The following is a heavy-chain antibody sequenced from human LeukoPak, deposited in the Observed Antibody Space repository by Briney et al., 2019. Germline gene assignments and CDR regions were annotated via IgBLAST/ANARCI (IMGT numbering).Heavy chain of an antibody. V-gene: IGHV4-59*03. CDR1: GTTISNYY. J-gene: IGHJ3*02. CDR3: ALDTSGWSDDSFDI. D-gene: IGHD6-19*01. CDR2: VHYSGNI. Sequence: PSETLSLTCTVSGTTISNYYWSWIRQPPGKGLEWIGYVHYSGNINYNPSLKSRVTISIDTSSNQFSLKLNSVTAADTAVYYCALDTSGWSDDSFDIWGPGTTVTVS.